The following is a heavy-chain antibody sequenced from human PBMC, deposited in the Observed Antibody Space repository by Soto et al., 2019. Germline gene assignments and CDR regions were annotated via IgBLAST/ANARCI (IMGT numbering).Heavy chain of an antibody. J-gene: IGHJ4*02. V-gene: IGHV4-59*12. CDR1: GGSMRNYF. CDR3: ARGMTPPGAPAWYYFDS. Sequence: PSETLSLTCTVSGGSMRNYFWTWIRQPPGKGLEWIGYIHYSGTTSFFPSYNPSLRSRVTISADVSKNQFSLRLTSVTAADTALYYCARGMTPPGAPAWYYFDSWGQGTLVTVSS. CDR2: IHYSGTT. D-gene: IGHD2-8*02.